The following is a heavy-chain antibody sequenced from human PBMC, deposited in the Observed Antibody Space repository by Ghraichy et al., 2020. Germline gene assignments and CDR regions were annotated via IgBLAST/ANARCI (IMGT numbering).Heavy chain of an antibody. V-gene: IGHV4-34*01. CDR3: AGHSSNSYDDAFDS. CDR1: GGSFSDYH. CDR2: INHSGNT. Sequence: SQTLSLTCAVFGGSFSDYHWSWIRQPPGKGLEWIGEINHSGNTKYNPSPKSRVTISVDTSKNQFSLKLNSVIAADTAVYYCAGHSSNSYDDAFDSWSRGTLVTVSS. J-gene: IGHJ3*01. D-gene: IGHD6-13*01.